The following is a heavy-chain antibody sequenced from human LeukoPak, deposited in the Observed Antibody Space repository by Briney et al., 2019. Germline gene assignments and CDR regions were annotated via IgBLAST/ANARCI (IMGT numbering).Heavy chain of an antibody. V-gene: IGHV3-23*01. Sequence: GGSLRLSCAASGFTFSTYSLNWVRQAPGKGLEWVSAISGSGGTTYYADSVKGRFTISRDNSKNTLYLQTNSLRAEDTAVYYCAKGGYPGDWFDPWGQGTLVTVSS. D-gene: IGHD2-15*01. J-gene: IGHJ5*02. CDR2: ISGSGGTT. CDR1: GFTFSTYS. CDR3: AKGGYPGDWFDP.